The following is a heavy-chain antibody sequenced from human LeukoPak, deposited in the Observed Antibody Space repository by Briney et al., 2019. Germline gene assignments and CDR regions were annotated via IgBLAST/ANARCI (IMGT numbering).Heavy chain of an antibody. V-gene: IGHV1-69*05. Sequence: ASVKVSCKASGGTFSSYAISWVRQAPGQGLEWMGGIIPIFGTANYAQKFQGRVTITTDESTSTAYMELSSLRSEDTAVYYCARVTRGTGYSSGWYWFDPWGQGTLVTVSS. CDR2: IIPIFGTA. CDR3: ARVTRGTGYSSGWYWFDP. J-gene: IGHJ5*02. CDR1: GGTFSSYA. D-gene: IGHD6-19*01.